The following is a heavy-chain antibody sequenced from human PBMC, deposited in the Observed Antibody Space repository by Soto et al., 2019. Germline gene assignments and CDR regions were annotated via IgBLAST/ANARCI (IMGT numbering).Heavy chain of an antibody. CDR2: ITGSSDYT. J-gene: IGHJ6*02. V-gene: IGHV3-11*05. Sequence: QVPLVESGGGLVRPGGSLRLSCAASGFTYSDYYMTRIRQAPGKGLEWVSYITGSSDYTNYADSVKGRFTISRDNVKNSLYLQMNSLRAEDTAVYYCAREYYYGMDVWGQGTTVTVSS. CDR3: AREYYYGMDV. CDR1: GFTYSDYY.